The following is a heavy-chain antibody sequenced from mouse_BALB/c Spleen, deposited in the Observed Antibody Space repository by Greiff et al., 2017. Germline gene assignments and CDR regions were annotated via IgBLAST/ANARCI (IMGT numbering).Heavy chain of an antibody. Sequence: QVQLPQSGPELVKPGASVKISCKASGYAFSSSWMNWVKQRPGQGLEWIGRIYPGDGDTNYNGKFKGKATLTADKSSSTAYMQLSSLTSVDSAVYFCARPHYYGKGYFDYWGQGTTLTVSS. J-gene: IGHJ2*01. CDR1: GYAFSSSW. D-gene: IGHD1-1*01. V-gene: IGHV1-82*01. CDR3: ARPHYYGKGYFDY. CDR2: IYPGDGDT.